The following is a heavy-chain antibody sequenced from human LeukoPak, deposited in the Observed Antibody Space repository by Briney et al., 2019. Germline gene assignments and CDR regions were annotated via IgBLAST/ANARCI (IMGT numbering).Heavy chain of an antibody. V-gene: IGHV1-69*13. Sequence: SVKVSCKASGGSFSSHDISWVRQAPGQGLEWMGGITPIFGTAVYARKFQGRVTITAVESMSTAHMELTSLRSEDTATYYCARGWLAETTLVTPYNYWGQGTLVTVSS. CDR3: ARGWLAETTLVTPYNY. D-gene: IGHD4-23*01. CDR2: ITPIFGTA. J-gene: IGHJ4*02. CDR1: GGSFSSHD.